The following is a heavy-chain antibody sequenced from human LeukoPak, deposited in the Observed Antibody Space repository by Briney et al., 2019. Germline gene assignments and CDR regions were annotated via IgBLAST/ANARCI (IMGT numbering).Heavy chain of an antibody. Sequence: GGSLRLSCSASGFSFSTCALHWVRQAPGKGLEYVSAISSNGLTHYADSVKGRFTIFRDNPKNTLFLQMTSLRTEDTAVYYCVKSPYQDYRRNIDFWGQGTLVTVFS. V-gene: IGHV3-64D*09. CDR2: ISSNGLT. J-gene: IGHJ4*02. D-gene: IGHD2-2*01. CDR1: GFSFSTCA. CDR3: VKSPYQDYRRNIDF.